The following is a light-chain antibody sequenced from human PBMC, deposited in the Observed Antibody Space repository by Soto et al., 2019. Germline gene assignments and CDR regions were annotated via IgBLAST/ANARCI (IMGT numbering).Light chain of an antibody. Sequence: QSVLTQPASVSGSPGQSITISCTGTSSDIGGYNYVSCYQQHPGKAPKLMIYDVSDRPSGVSNRFSGSKSGNTASLTISGLQAEDEADYYCASYASSNTVLFGGGTKLTVL. J-gene: IGLJ2*01. CDR3: ASYASSNTVL. CDR2: DVS. CDR1: SSDIGGYNY. V-gene: IGLV2-14*03.